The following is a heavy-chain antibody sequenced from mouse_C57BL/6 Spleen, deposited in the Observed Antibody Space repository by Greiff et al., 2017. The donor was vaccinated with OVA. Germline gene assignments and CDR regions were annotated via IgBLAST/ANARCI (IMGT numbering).Heavy chain of an antibody. J-gene: IGHJ4*01. Sequence: VQLQQPGAELVMPGASVKLSCKASGYTFTSYWMHWVKQRPGQGLEWIGEIDPSDSYTNYNQKFKGKSTLTVDKSSSTAYMQLSSLTSEDSAVYFCARSAGYSFMDYWGQGTSVTVSS. CDR2: IDPSDSYT. V-gene: IGHV1-69*01. CDR3: ARSAGYSFMDY. D-gene: IGHD2-3*01. CDR1: GYTFTSYW.